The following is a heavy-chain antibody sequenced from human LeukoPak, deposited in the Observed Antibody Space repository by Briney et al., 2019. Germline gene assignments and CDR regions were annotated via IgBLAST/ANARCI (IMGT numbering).Heavy chain of an antibody. CDR3: ARGSRWFDP. Sequence: PSETLSLTCTVSGGSFSSYFWSWIRQPAGKGLEWIGRIYTSGSTNCSPSLKSRVIMSVDTSKNQFSLKLSSVTAADTAVYYCARGSRWFDPWGQGTLVTVSS. CDR1: GGSFSSYF. J-gene: IGHJ5*02. V-gene: IGHV4-4*07. D-gene: IGHD6-13*01. CDR2: IYTSGST.